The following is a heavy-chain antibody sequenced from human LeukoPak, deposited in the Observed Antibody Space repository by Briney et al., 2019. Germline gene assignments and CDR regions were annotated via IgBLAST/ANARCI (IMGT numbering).Heavy chain of an antibody. V-gene: IGHV1-46*01. CDR1: GYTFTGYY. D-gene: IGHD4-11*01. Sequence: ASVKVSCKASGYTFTGYYMHWVRQAPGQGLEWMGIINPSGGSTSYAQKFQGRVTMTRDMSTSTVYMELSSLRSEDTAVYYCARGKFDYSRYYYYMDVWGKGTTVTVSS. J-gene: IGHJ6*03. CDR3: ARGKFDYSRYYYYMDV. CDR2: INPSGGST.